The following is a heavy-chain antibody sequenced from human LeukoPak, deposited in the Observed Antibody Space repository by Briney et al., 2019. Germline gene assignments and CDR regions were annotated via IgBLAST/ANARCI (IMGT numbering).Heavy chain of an antibody. CDR3: ATQRESISGWPPYYFDY. CDR1: GFTFSNYA. CDR2: ISGGGGST. D-gene: IGHD6-19*01. Sequence: LPGGSLRLSCAASGFTFSNYAMSWVRQAPGKGLEWVSAISGGGGSTFYADSVKGRFTFSRDNSKNTLYLQMNSLRVEDTAVYYCATQRESISGWPPYYFDYWGQGTLVTVSS. J-gene: IGHJ4*02. V-gene: IGHV3-23*01.